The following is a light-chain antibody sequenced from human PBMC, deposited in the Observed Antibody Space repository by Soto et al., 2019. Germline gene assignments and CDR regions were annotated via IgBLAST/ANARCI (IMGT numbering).Light chain of an antibody. V-gene: IGKV2-28*01. CDR2: MVS. CDR1: QSLLYSNGYTY. J-gene: IGKJ5*01. CDR3: LRGRHAPKS. Sequence: DVVLTQSPLSLPVTPGEPASISCRSSQSLLYSNGYTYLDWYLQKPGQSPQLLIYMVSNRATGVPDRLSGSGSGIDFTLKCSKLGAGEARVYSVLRGRHAPKSFRQGTRL.